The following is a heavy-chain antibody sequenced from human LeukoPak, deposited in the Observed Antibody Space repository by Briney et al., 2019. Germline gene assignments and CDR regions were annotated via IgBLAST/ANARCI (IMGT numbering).Heavy chain of an antibody. Sequence: SGTLSLTCAVSGGSISSGGYSWSWIRQPPGKGLEWIGYIYHSGSTYYNPSLKSRVTISVDRFKNQFSLKLSSVTAADTAVYYCARSGGKYYYDSSGSIDYWGQGTLVTVSS. J-gene: IGHJ4*02. D-gene: IGHD3-22*01. CDR3: ARSGGKYYYDSSGSIDY. CDR1: GGSISSGGYS. V-gene: IGHV4-30-2*01. CDR2: IYHSGST.